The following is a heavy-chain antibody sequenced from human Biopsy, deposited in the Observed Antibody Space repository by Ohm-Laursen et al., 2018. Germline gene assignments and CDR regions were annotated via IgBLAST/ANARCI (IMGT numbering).Heavy chain of an antibody. CDR1: GESFSGYD. CDR2: FSHTGTT. Sequence: GTLSLTCAVDGESFSGYDWTWIRQPPGKGLEWVGEFSHTGTTIYNPSLKSRLTISVDKSKNHFPLRLTSVTAADTATYFCARGPYGDNAGAFDVWGQGTVVTVSS. CDR3: ARGPYGDNAGAFDV. D-gene: IGHD4/OR15-4a*01. J-gene: IGHJ3*01. V-gene: IGHV4-34*01.